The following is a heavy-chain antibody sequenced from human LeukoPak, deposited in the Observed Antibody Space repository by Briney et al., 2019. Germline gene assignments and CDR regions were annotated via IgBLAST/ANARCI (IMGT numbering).Heavy chain of an antibody. CDR2: ISSSGSTI. CDR1: GFTFSSYE. CDR3: AKDRYYYDSSGYYPGY. Sequence: GGSLRLSCAASGFTFSSYEMNWVRQAPGKGLEWVSYISSSGSTIYYADSVKGRFTISRDNSKNTLYLQMNSLRAEDTAVYYCAKDRYYYDSSGYYPGYWGQGTLVTVSS. V-gene: IGHV3-48*03. J-gene: IGHJ4*02. D-gene: IGHD3-22*01.